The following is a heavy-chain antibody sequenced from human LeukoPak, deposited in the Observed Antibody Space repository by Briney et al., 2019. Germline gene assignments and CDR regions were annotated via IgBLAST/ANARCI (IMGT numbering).Heavy chain of an antibody. J-gene: IGHJ4*02. CDR3: AKNWEDYDYVWGSYATDY. Sequence: GGSLRLSCAASGFTFSSYAMSWVRQAPGKGLEWVSAISGSGGSTYYADSVKGRFTISRDNSKNTLYLQMNSLRAKDTAVYYCAKNWEDYDYVWGSYATDYWGQGTLVTVSS. D-gene: IGHD3-16*01. CDR2: ISGSGGST. V-gene: IGHV3-23*01. CDR1: GFTFSSYA.